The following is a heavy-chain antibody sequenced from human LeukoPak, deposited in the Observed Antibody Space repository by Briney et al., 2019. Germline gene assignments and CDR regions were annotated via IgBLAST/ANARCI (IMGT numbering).Heavy chain of an antibody. V-gene: IGHV4-34*01. CDR3: ARGSPSSYFDY. CDR1: GGSFSGYY. CDR2: INHSGST. Sequence: SETLSLTCAVYGGSFSGYYWSWIRQPPGNGLEWIGEINHSGSTNYNPSLKSRVTISVDTSKNQFSLKLSSVTAADTAVYYCARGSPSSYFDYWGQGTLVTVSS. D-gene: IGHD2-2*01. J-gene: IGHJ4*02.